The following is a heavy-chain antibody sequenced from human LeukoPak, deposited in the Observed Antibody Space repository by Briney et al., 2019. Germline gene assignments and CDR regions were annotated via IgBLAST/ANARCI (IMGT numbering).Heavy chain of an antibody. J-gene: IGHJ4*02. CDR1: GYSFISYW. D-gene: IGHD2/OR15-2a*01. CDR3: ARVEEQFYGWHPSGY. CDR2: IYPNDSDT. V-gene: IGHV5-51*01. Sequence: GESLKISCQGPGYSFISYWIGWVRQAPGKGLEWIGIIYPNDSDTKYSPSFQGQVTISADKSINTAYLQWSSLKASDTAMYYGARVEEQFYGWHPSGYWGQGTLVTVSS.